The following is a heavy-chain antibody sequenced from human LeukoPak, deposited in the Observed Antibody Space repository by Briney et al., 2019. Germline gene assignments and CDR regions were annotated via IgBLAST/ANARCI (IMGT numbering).Heavy chain of an antibody. CDR1: GGSISSYY. J-gene: IGHJ3*02. CDR3: ARVRGQFYYDSSGYNDAFDI. Sequence: SETLSLTCTVSGGSISSYYWSWIRQPPGKGLEWIGYVYYSGSTYYNPSLKSRVTISVNTSKTQFSLKLSSVTAADTAVYYCARVRGQFYYDSSGYNDAFDIWGQGTMVTVSS. D-gene: IGHD3-22*01. CDR2: VYYSGST. V-gene: IGHV4-59*12.